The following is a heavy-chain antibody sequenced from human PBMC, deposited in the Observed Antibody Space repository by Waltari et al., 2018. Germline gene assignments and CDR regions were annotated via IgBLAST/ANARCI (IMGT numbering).Heavy chain of an antibody. CDR2: IYYSGST. D-gene: IGHD1-26*01. Sequence: QVQLQESGPGLVKPSQTLSLTCTVSGGSIRSGHYYWCWIPQPPGKGLEWIAYIYYSGSTYYNPSLKSRSTISLDTSRNQFSLNLSSVTAADTAVYYCARENRAGWDRYFDLWGRGTLVTVSS. V-gene: IGHV4-30-4*08. CDR1: GGSIRSGHYY. CDR3: ARENRAGWDRYFDL. J-gene: IGHJ2*01.